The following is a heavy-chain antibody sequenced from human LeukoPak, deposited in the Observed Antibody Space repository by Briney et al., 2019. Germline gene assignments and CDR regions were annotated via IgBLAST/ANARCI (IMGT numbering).Heavy chain of an antibody. CDR1: GGSISSGGYY. D-gene: IGHD6-13*01. J-gene: IGHJ5*02. CDR3: ARDLAGPTWFDP. Sequence: PSETLSLTCTVSGGSISSGGYYWSWIRQHPGKGLEWIGYTYYSGSTYYNPSLKSRVTISVDTSKNQFSLKLSSVTAADTAVYYCARDLAGPTWFDPWGQGALVTVSS. CDR2: TYYSGST. V-gene: IGHV4-31*03.